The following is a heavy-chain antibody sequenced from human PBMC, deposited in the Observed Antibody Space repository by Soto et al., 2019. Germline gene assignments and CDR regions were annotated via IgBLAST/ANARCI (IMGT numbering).Heavy chain of an antibody. CDR3: AILTSSVVVVAATPDYFDY. CDR2: ISGSGGST. V-gene: IGHV3-23*01. J-gene: IGHJ4*02. Sequence: GGSLRLSCAASGFTFSSYAMSWVLQAPWKGLDWVSAISGSGGSTYYADSVKGRFTISRDNSKNTLYLQMNSLRAEDTAVYYCAILTSSVVVVAATPDYFDYWGQGTLVTVSS. D-gene: IGHD2-15*01. CDR1: GFTFSSYA.